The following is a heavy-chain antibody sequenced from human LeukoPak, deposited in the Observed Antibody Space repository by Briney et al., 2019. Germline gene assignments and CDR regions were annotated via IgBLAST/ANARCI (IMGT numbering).Heavy chain of an antibody. J-gene: IGHJ4*02. CDR2: ISYDGSNK. V-gene: IGHV3-30-3*01. CDR1: GFTFSSYA. CDR3: ARAAIAVAGYFDY. Sequence: PGGSLRLSCAASGFTFSSYAMHWVRQAPGKGLEWVAVISYDGSNKYYADSVKGRFTISRDNSKNTLYLQMNSLRAEDTAVYYCARAAIAVAGYFDYWGQGTLDTVSS. D-gene: IGHD6-19*01.